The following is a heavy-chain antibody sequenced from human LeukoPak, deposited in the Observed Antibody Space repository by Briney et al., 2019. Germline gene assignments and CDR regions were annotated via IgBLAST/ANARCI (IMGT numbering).Heavy chain of an antibody. CDR1: GFTSSSYE. CDR2: IYSGGST. Sequence: GGSLRLSCAASGFTSSSYEMNWVRQAPGKGLEWVSVIYSGGSTYYADSVKGRFTISRDNSKNTLYLQMNSLRAEDTAVYYCARGGHSYALDYWGQGTLVTVSS. V-gene: IGHV3-66*01. D-gene: IGHD5-18*01. J-gene: IGHJ4*02. CDR3: ARGGHSYALDY.